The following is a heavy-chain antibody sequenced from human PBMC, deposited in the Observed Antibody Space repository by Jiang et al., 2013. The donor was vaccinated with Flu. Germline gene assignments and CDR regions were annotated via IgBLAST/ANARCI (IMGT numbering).Heavy chain of an antibody. D-gene: IGHD2-2*01. J-gene: IGHJ5*02. Sequence: LLKPSETLSLTCAVSGYSISSGYYWGWIRQPPGKGLEWIGSIYHSGSTYYNPSLKSRVTISVDTSKNQFSLKLSSVTAADTAVYYCAVLVAVPAAPRYNWFDPWGQGTLVTVSS. CDR1: GYSISSGYY. V-gene: IGHV4-38-2*01. CDR2: IYHSGST. CDR3: AVLVAVPAAPRYNWFDP.